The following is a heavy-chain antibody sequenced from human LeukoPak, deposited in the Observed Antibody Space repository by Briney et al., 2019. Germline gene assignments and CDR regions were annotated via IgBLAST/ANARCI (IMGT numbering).Heavy chain of an antibody. V-gene: IGHV3-30-3*01. CDR2: ISYDGSNK. CDR1: GFTFSSYA. D-gene: IGHD7-27*01. CDR3: ASLNWGFYYFDY. J-gene: IGHJ4*02. Sequence: GGSLRLSCAASGFTFSSYAMHWVRQAPGKGLEWVAVISYDGSNKYYADSVKGRFTISRDNSKNTLYLQMNSLRAEDTAVYYCASLNWGFYYFDYWGQGTLVTVSS.